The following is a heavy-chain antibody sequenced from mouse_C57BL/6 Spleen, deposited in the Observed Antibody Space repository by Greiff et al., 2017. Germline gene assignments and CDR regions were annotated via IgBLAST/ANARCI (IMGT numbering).Heavy chain of an antibody. CDR3: ARYGSSPHWYVDV. CDR2: IDPSDSYT. V-gene: IGHV1-69*01. D-gene: IGHD1-1*01. J-gene: IGHJ1*03. Sequence: QVQLKQPGAELVMPGASVKLSCKASGYTFTSYWMHWVKQRPGQGLEWIGEIDPSDSYTNYNQKFKGKSTLTVDKSSSTAYMQLSSLTSEDSAVYYCARYGSSPHWYVDVWGTGTTVTVSS. CDR1: GYTFTSYW.